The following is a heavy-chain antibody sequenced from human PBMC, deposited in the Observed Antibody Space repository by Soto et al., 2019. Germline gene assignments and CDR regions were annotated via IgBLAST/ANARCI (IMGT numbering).Heavy chain of an antibody. D-gene: IGHD3-16*02. CDR3: VRDLIVHYDF. J-gene: IGHJ3*01. V-gene: IGHV3-20*04. CDR2: INWNGVST. CDR1: GFNFGDYG. Sequence: GGSLRLSCATSGFNFGDYGMSWVRQAPGKGLEWVSGINWNGVSTGYADSMKGRFTISRDNAKHSLYLQMNSLRVEDTALYYCVRDLIVHYDFGAQGTWVPVSS.